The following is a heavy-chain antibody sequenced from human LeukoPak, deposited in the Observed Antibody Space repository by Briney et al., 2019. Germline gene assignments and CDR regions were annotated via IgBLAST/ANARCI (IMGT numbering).Heavy chain of an antibody. CDR2: IYYSGST. D-gene: IGHD2-15*01. V-gene: IGHV4-59*01. J-gene: IGHJ4*02. CDR1: GGSISSYY. CDR3: ARVSSGVYFDY. Sequence: PSETLSLTCTVSGGSISSYYWSWIRQPPGKGLELIGYIYYSGSTNYNPSRKSRVTISVDTSKNQFSLKLSSVTAADTAVYYCARVSSGVYFDYWGREPWSPSPQ.